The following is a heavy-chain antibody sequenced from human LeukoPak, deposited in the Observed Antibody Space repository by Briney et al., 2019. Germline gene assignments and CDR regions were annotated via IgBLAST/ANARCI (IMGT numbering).Heavy chain of an antibody. Sequence: GKSLRLSCAASGFPFNSYGMHWVCQAPGKGLEWVALIWYDGSKKYYADSVKGRFTISRDNSKNTLYLQMSSLRAEDTAVLYCVRDFGSGYYLDYWGQGTLVTVSS. CDR1: GFPFNSYG. V-gene: IGHV3-33*01. CDR2: IWYDGSKK. J-gene: IGHJ4*02. CDR3: VRDFGSGYYLDY. D-gene: IGHD3-10*01.